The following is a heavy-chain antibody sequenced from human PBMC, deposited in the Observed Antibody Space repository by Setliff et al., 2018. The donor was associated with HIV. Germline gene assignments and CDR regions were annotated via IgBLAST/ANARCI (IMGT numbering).Heavy chain of an antibody. V-gene: IGHV4-59*08. Sequence: TSETLSLTCTVSGGSIRSYYWSWIRQSPGKGLEWIGYAFYNGDTAYNPSLKSRLTISVDTSKSQFSLKLTSVTAADTAVYYCARQMAIPGVAVTPVDYWGQGALVTVSS. CDR2: AFYNGDT. CDR1: GGSIRSYY. CDR3: ARQMAIPGVAVTPVDY. D-gene: IGHD3-3*01. J-gene: IGHJ4*02.